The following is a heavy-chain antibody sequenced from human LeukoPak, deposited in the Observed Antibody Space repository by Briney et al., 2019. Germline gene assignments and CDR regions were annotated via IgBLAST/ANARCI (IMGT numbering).Heavy chain of an antibody. Sequence: PSETLSLTCTVSGGSMSSNYWSWIRQPPGKGLEWIGYIYNSGTIYYSGSTNYNPSLLSRVTISVDTSKNQFSPKLRSVTAADTAVYYCARPFSGSYSDAFDLWGQGTMVTVSS. CDR2: IYNSGTIYYSGST. V-gene: IGHV4-59*08. J-gene: IGHJ3*01. D-gene: IGHD1-26*01. CDR3: ARPFSGSYSDAFDL. CDR1: GGSMSSNY.